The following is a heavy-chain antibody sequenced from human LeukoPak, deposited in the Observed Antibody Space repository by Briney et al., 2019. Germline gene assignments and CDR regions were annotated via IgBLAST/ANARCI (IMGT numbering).Heavy chain of an antibody. Sequence: GGSLRLSCVASGFTFDIYWMSWVRQAPGKGLQWVANIKEDGSEKYYVDSVKGRFTMSRDNAKNSLYLQMNSLRAEDTAIYYCAELGITMIGGVWGKGTTVTISS. CDR1: GFTFDIYW. J-gene: IGHJ6*04. CDR3: AELGITMIGGV. CDR2: IKEDGSEK. D-gene: IGHD3-10*02. V-gene: IGHV3-7*01.